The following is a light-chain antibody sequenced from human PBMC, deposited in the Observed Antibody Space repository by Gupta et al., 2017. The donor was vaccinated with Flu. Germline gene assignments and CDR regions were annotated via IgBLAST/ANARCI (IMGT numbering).Light chain of an antibody. CDR2: QDS. J-gene: IGLJ2*01. V-gene: IGLV3-1*01. CDR3: QAWDSSTVV. CDR1: KLGDKY. Sequence: SYELTQPPSVSMSPGQTSSITCSGDKLGDKYACWYQQKPGQSPVLVIYQDSKRPSGIPERFSGSNSGNTATLTISGTQARDEADYYCQAWDSSTVVFGGGTKLTVL.